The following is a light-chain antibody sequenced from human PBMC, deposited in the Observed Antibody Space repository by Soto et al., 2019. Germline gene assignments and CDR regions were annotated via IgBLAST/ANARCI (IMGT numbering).Light chain of an antibody. CDR1: QSVISTY. Sequence: EVVLTQSPATLSLSPGERATLSCRASQSVISTYLAWYQQQPGQAPRLLIYGASPRATGVPARFSGSRSGPEFTLTINSLQSEDFAIYYCQPYNNWPLTFGGGTKVDIK. J-gene: IGKJ4*01. CDR2: GAS. V-gene: IGKV3-15*01. CDR3: QPYNNWPLT.